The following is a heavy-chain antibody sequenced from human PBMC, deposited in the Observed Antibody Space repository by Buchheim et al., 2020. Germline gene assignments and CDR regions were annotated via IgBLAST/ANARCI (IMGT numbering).Heavy chain of an antibody. J-gene: IGHJ4*02. V-gene: IGHV4-31*03. CDR3: VREGPDWFYPFIDY. CDR1: SGSISSGGFF. D-gene: IGHD3-9*01. CDR2: ISYNGST. Sequence: QVQLQESGPGLVKPSQTLSLTCTVSSGSISSGGFFWSWIRQHPGKGLEWIGHISYNGSTYYSPSLKSRVVISVDTSKNQFSLRLSSVTAADTAVYYCVREGPDWFYPFIDYWGQG.